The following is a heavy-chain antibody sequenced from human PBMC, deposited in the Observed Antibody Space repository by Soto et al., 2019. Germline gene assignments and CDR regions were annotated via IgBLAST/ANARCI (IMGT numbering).Heavy chain of an antibody. J-gene: IGHJ4*02. CDR1: GESFSGQY. CDR3: LTAAIHGHQVDGQPPTSQTLDY. Sequence: QVQLQQWGAGLLKPSETLSLTCAVYGESFSGQYWSWIRQPPGEGLEGNGEINRNGRATHNPSPKLHAALSVXTXKXXYPLTMTPTTAADTAASDCLTAAIHGHQVDGQPPTSQTLDYWGQGILVTVSS. CDR2: INRNGRA. V-gene: IGHV4-34*04. D-gene: IGHD1-1*01.